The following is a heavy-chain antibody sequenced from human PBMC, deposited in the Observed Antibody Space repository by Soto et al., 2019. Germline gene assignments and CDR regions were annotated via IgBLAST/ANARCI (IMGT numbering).Heavy chain of an antibody. J-gene: IGHJ6*02. Sequence: SETLSLTCAVYGGSFSGYYWSWIRQPPGKGLEWIGEINHSGSTNYNPSLKGRVTISVDTSKNQFSLKLSSVTAADTAVYYCARKSYYYYYGMDVWGQGTTVTVS. CDR1: GGSFSGYY. CDR3: ARKSYYYYYGMDV. CDR2: INHSGST. V-gene: IGHV4-34*01.